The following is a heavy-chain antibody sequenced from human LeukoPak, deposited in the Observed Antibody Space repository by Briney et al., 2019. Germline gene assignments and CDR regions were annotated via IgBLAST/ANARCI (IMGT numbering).Heavy chain of an antibody. Sequence: LGESLKISCKGSGYSFTSYWIGWVRQMPGEGLEWMGIIYPDDSDTRYSPSFEGQVIISVDKSISTAYLQWSSLKASDTATYYCARHGHCTNGVCYSNYYYYMDVWGKGTTVTVSS. J-gene: IGHJ6*03. CDR1: GYSFTSYW. D-gene: IGHD2-8*01. CDR3: ARHGHCTNGVCYSNYYYYMDV. CDR2: IYPDDSDT. V-gene: IGHV5-51*01.